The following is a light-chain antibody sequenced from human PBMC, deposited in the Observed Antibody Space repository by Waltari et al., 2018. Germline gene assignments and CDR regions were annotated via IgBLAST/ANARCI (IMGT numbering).Light chain of an antibody. CDR3: SSYAGSNTLV. V-gene: IGLV2-8*01. CDR2: EVN. J-gene: IGLJ2*01. Sequence: QSALTQPPSASGSPGQSVTISCTGTNSDVVTYNYVPWFQQHPGRAPKLLIYEVNKRPSGVPDRFSGSKSDNRASLTVSGLQADDEAVYHCSSYAGSNTLVFGGGTKLTVL. CDR1: NSDVVTYNY.